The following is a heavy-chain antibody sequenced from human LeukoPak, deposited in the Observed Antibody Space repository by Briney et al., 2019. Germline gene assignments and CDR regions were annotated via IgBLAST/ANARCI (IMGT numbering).Heavy chain of an antibody. CDR2: IIPIFGTA. CDR3: AVDNVITTVTTEY. D-gene: IGHD4-17*01. CDR1: GGTYSSYA. Sequence: GASVKVSCKASGGTYSSYAISWLRQAPGQGLEWMGRIIPIFGTANYAQKFQGRVTITTDESTSTAYMELSHLGTEETAVFYCAVDNVITTVTTEYWGQRTLVTVSS. J-gene: IGHJ4*02. V-gene: IGHV1-69*05.